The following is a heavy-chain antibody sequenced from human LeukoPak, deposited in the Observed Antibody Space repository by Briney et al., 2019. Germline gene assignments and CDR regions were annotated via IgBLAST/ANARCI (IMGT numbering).Heavy chain of an antibody. Sequence: GGSLRLSCAASGFPFSSYSMTWVRQAPGKGLEGVANIKPDGTTKFYVDSVKGRFTISRDNALNSLYLQMNSLRAEDTAIYYCARSIPYGTTWYGRSDYWGQGTLVTVSS. J-gene: IGHJ4*02. CDR2: IKPDGTTK. V-gene: IGHV3-7*03. D-gene: IGHD6-13*01. CDR1: GFPFSSYS. CDR3: ARSIPYGTTWYGRSDY.